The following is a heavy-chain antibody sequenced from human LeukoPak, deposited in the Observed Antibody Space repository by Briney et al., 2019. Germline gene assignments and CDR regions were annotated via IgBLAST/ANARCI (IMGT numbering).Heavy chain of an antibody. J-gene: IGHJ6*03. CDR3: ARAGDYLHLYYYYYMDV. CDR1: CGSFSGYY. CDR2: VKHRGST. D-gene: IGHD3-10*01. V-gene: IGHV4-34*01. Sequence: PSETLSLTCGVYCGSFSGYYWRWMRQPPGGGVGWIVEVKHRGSTNSHPSLKSRSTISVDTTKNQFSLKLRSVTAADTAVYYCARAGDYLHLYYYYYMDVWGKGTTVTVSS.